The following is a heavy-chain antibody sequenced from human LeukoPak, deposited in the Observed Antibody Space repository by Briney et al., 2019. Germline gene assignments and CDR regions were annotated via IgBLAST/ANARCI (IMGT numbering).Heavy chain of an antibody. CDR1: GGSISSSSYY. J-gene: IGHJ4*02. CDR2: IYYSGST. CDR3: ARDPLYCSGGSCYYGFDY. D-gene: IGHD2-15*01. V-gene: IGHV4-39*07. Sequence: SETLSLTCTVSGGSISSSSYYWGWIRQPPGKGLEWIGSIYYSGSTYYNPSLKSRVTISVDTSKNQFSLKLSSVTAADTAVYYCARDPLYCSGGSCYYGFDYWGQGTLVTVSS.